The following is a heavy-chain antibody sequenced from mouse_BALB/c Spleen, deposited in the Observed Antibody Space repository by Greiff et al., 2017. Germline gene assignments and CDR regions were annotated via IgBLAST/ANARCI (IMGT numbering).Heavy chain of an antibody. J-gene: IGHJ4*01. Sequence: EVKLMESGGGLVQPGGSLNLSCAASGFDFSRYWMSWARQAPGKGQEWIGEINPGSSTINYTPSLKDKFIISRDNAKNTLYLQMSKVRSEDTALYYCARRGLLRAMDYWGQGTSVTVSS. D-gene: IGHD2-3*01. CDR2: INPGSSTI. V-gene: IGHV4-2*02. CDR1: GFDFSRYW. CDR3: ARRGLLRAMDY.